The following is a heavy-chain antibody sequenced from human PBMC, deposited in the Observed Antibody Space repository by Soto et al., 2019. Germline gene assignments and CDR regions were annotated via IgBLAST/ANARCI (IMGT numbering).Heavy chain of an antibody. V-gene: IGHV3-49*03. CDR3: SGAESPDTAYFSLY. CDR1: GFTFGDYA. D-gene: IGHD1-26*01. J-gene: IGHJ4*02. CDR2: IRSKAYGGTT. Sequence: LRHPCTPSGFTFGDYAMSSFRQAPGKGLEWVGFIRSKAYGGTTEYAASVKGGFTISRDDSKSIAYLQMNSLKTEDTAVYYCSGAESPDTAYFSLYWGKGT.